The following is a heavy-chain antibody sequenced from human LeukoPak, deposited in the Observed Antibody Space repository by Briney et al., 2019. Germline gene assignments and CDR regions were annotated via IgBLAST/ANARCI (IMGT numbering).Heavy chain of an antibody. CDR3: ARDHGDVTDY. Sequence: SETLSLTCTVSGGSISSYYWNWIRQPPGKGLEWIGYIYYTGYTNYNPSLKSRVTISVGTSKKQFSLKLTSVTAADTAVCYCARDHGDVTDYWGQGTLVTVSS. V-gene: IGHV4-59*12. CDR1: GGSISSYY. CDR2: IYYTGYT. D-gene: IGHD7-27*01. J-gene: IGHJ4*02.